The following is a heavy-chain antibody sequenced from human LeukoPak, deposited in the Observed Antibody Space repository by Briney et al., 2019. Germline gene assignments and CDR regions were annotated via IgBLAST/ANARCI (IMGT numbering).Heavy chain of an antibody. Sequence: ASVNVSCKASGYTFTCYGISWVRQAPGQGLEWMGCICAYNGNTNFAQKLQGRVTMNPHTSISTHYMEPKSLRDNDKAVYYFARGRMIPFGRFIVQCLHFWGQGHLVTVSS. D-gene: IGHD3-16*02. J-gene: IGHJ1*01. CDR1: GYTFTCYG. CDR2: ICAYNGNT. V-gene: IGHV1-18*01. CDR3: ARGRMIPFGRFIVQCLHF.